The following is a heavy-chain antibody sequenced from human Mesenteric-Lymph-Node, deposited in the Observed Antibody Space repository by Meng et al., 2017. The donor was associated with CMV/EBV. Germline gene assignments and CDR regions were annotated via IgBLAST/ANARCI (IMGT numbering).Heavy chain of an antibody. J-gene: IGHJ6*02. D-gene: IGHD3-3*01. CDR3: ARDGVTIFGVVTNGDYYYYGMDV. CDR1: GYTFTSYG. Sequence: ASVTVSCKASGYTFTSYGISWVRQAPGQGLEWMGWISAYNGNTNYAQKLQGRVTMTTDTSTSTAYMELRSLRSDDTAVYYCARDGVTIFGVVTNGDYYYYGMDVWGQGTTVTVSS. CDR2: ISAYNGNT. V-gene: IGHV1-18*01.